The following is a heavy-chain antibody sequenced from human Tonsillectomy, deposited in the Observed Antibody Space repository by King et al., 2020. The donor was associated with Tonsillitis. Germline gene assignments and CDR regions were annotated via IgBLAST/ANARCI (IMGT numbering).Heavy chain of an antibody. CDR2: ITDSGSKT. CDR3: ARGSWGVGPYYGMDV. Sequence: VQLVESGGAWVQPGGSLRLSCAASGFAFSSYAMSWVRQAPGKWPGWVSAITDSGSKTYYADSVEGRLTISRDNSKNTLYLQMNSLRAEDTAIYYCARGSWGVGPYYGMDVWGRGTTVTVSS. D-gene: IGHD1-26*01. V-gene: IGHV3-23*04. CDR1: GFAFSSYA. J-gene: IGHJ6*02.